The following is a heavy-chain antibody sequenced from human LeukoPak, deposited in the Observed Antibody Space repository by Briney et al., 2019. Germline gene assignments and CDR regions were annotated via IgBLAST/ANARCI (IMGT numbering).Heavy chain of an antibody. D-gene: IGHD3/OR15-3a*01. CDR2: INTDGSGT. J-gene: IGHJ6*02. CDR3: ARDWTGYYTDYYYYYGMDV. V-gene: IGHV3-74*01. Sequence: GGSLRLSCAASGFTFSNFWMHWVRQVPGKGLVWVSRINTDGSGTNYADSVKGRFTISRDNAKNTLYLQMNSLRAEDTAVYYCARDWTGYYTDYYYYYGMDVWGQGTTVTVSS. CDR1: GFTFSNFW.